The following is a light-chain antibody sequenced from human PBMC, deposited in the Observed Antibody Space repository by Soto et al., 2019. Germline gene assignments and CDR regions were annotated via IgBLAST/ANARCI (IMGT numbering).Light chain of an antibody. CDR3: QQYGNSPYT. CDR1: QSISSN. J-gene: IGKJ2*01. Sequence: EIVMTQSPATLSVSPGERATLSCRASQSISSNLVWYQQKAGQAPRLLIYGASIRATGIPARFSGSGSGTDFSLTISRLEPEDFAVYYCQQYGNSPYTFGQGTKVDI. CDR2: GAS. V-gene: IGKV3-15*01.